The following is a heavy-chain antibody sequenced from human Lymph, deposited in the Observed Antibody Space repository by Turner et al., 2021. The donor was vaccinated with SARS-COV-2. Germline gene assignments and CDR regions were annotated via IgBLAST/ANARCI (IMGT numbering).Heavy chain of an antibody. CDR1: GYTFTDST. Sequence: QVQLVQSGAEVKKPGASDKVSWKASGYTFTDSTMHWVLQAPGQGLDWMGWINPNSGGTDYAQKFQGRVTVTRDASFNTAYMELTRLRSDDTAVYYCARGGLYYYDSSAYYNDAFDIWGQGTMVTVSS. V-gene: IGHV1-2*02. CDR3: ARGGLYYYDSSAYYNDAFDI. CDR2: INPNSGGT. D-gene: IGHD3-22*01. J-gene: IGHJ3*02.